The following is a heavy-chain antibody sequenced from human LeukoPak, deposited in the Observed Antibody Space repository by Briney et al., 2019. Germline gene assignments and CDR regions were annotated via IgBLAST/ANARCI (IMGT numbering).Heavy chain of an antibody. CDR3: AKDLQLISRHGYNGFDY. D-gene: IGHD5-24*01. CDR1: AFTFSSYG. CDR2: ISWNSGSI. V-gene: IGHV3-9*01. Sequence: GGSLRLSCAASAFTFSSYGMHWVRQAPGKGLEWVSTISWNSGSIGYAASVRGRFTISRDNAKNSLFLQMNSLRAEDTAWYYCAKDLQLISRHGYNGFDYWGQGTLVTVSS. J-gene: IGHJ4*02.